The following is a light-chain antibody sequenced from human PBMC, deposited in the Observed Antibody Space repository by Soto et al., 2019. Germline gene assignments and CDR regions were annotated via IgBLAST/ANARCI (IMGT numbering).Light chain of an antibody. Sequence: EIVMTQSPATLSVSPGEGVTLSCRASQSVSSIYLAWYQQKPGLAPRLLIYDASNRAAGIPDRFSGSGSGTDFTLTISRLEPDDFAVYYCHQRQSWPRTFGQGTKVDIK. CDR1: QSVSSIY. J-gene: IGKJ1*01. CDR3: HQRQSWPRT. V-gene: IGKV3D-20*01. CDR2: DAS.